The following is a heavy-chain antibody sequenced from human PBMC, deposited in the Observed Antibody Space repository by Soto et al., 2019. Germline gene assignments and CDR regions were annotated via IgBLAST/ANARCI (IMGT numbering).Heavy chain of an antibody. Sequence: QVQLQESGPGLVKPSQTLSLTCNVSGGPINSPDYYWTWIRQSPGKGLEWIGYLYFNGGTQYNPSLRTPISMSLDTSKKHFSLKMRSVTGADTPVYYRARGISKYSSWYEPHTWFDAWGQGALVTVSS. J-gene: IGHJ5*02. D-gene: IGHD6-13*01. CDR3: ARGISKYSSWYEPHTWFDA. V-gene: IGHV4-30-4*01. CDR1: GGPINSPDYY. CDR2: LYFNGGT.